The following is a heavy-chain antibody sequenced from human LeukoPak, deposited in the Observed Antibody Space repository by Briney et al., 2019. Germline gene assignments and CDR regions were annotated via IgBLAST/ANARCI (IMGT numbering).Heavy chain of an antibody. V-gene: IGHV5-51*01. Sequence: GESLKISCQGSGYSFTSYWIAWVRQMPGKGLEWVGVIYPGDSDIRYSPSFQGQVTISADKSINTAYLQWSSLKASDSAMYYCARLMDASSSGYFQHWGQGTLVTVSS. J-gene: IGHJ1*01. CDR3: ARLMDASSSGYFQH. CDR1: GYSFTSYW. CDR2: IYPGDSDI. D-gene: IGHD6-6*01.